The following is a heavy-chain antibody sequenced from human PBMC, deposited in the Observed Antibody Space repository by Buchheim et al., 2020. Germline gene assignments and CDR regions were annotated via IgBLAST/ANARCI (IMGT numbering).Heavy chain of an antibody. CDR1: GFSFRDYS. D-gene: IGHD3-10*01. Sequence: EVRMVESGGGRVKPGGSLRLSCVASGFSFRDYSMIWVRQAPGKALEWVSSISSASTFIYYSDSVKGRFTVSRDNAKNSLFLQMTNLAADDTAIYFCARGNFGSGSDYLWGQGSL. V-gene: IGHV3-21*01. CDR3: ARGNFGSGSDYL. J-gene: IGHJ4*02. CDR2: ISSASTFI.